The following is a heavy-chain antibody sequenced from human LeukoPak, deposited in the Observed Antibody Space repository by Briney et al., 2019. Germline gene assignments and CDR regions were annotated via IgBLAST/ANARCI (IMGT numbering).Heavy chain of an antibody. CDR3: AAGWSRLYYYYGMDV. Sequence: SVKVSCKASGFTFTSSAMQWVRPARGQRLAWIGWIVVGSGNTNYAQKFQERVTITRDMSTSTAYMELSSLRSEDTAVYYCAAGWSRLYYYYGMDVWGQGTTVTVSS. J-gene: IGHJ6*02. CDR2: IVVGSGNT. D-gene: IGHD3-16*01. V-gene: IGHV1-58*02. CDR1: GFTFTSSA.